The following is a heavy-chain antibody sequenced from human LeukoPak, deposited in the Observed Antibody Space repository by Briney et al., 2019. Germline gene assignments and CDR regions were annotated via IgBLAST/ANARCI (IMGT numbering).Heavy chain of an antibody. CDR3: ARSGYDSVYYYYYMDV. D-gene: IGHD5-12*01. J-gene: IGHJ6*03. CDR2: IYTSGST. V-gene: IGHV4-4*07. Sequence: SETLSLTCTVSRGSISNFYWNWIRQPAGKGLEWIGRIYTSGSTDYNPSLESRVSMSVDLSKNQFSLKLSSVTAADTAVYYCARSGYDSVYYYYYMDVWGKGTTVTVSS. CDR1: RGSISNFY.